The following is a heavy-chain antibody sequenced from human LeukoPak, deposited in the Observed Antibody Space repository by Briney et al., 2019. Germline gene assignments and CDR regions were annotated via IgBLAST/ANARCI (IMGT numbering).Heavy chain of an antibody. CDR2: FDPEDGET. V-gene: IGHV1-24*01. Sequence: ASVKASCKVSGYTLTELSMHWVRQAPGKGLEWMGGFDPEDGETIYAQKFQGRVTMTRDTSTSTVYMELSSLRSEDTAVYYCARGVGGFDYWGQGTLVTVSS. J-gene: IGHJ4*02. D-gene: IGHD2-2*01. CDR1: GYTLTELS. CDR3: ARGVGGFDY.